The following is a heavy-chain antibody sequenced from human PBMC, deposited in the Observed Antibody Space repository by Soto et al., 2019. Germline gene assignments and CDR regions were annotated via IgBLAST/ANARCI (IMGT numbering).Heavy chain of an antibody. J-gene: IGHJ2*01. Sequence: VGVGWIRQPPGKALEWLALIYWDDDKRYSPSLKSRLTITKDTSKNQVVLTMTNMDPVDTATYYCAHSLFFFQAEDGIRDKLPVSAFLLNRSSDL. D-gene: IGHD2-15*01. V-gene: IGHV2-5*02. CDR1: VG. CDR2: IYWDDDK. CDR3: AHSLFFFQAEDGIRDKLPVSAFLLNRSSDL.